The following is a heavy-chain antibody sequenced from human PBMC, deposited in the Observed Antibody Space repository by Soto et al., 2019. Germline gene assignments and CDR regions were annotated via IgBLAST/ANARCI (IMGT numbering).Heavy chain of an antibody. J-gene: IGHJ4*02. Sequence: GGSLRLSCGASGFSFSSYAKQRVRQDPGTGLEWGAVISYDRRNKYYGESVQGRFTMSRDNSKNELYLELTSMRAGDTAVHYRAPPNGGLWYGDSDYCCQGTLVTV. CDR1: GFSFSSYA. CDR2: ISYDRRNK. CDR3: APPNGGLWYGDSDY. V-gene: IGHV3-30*01. D-gene: IGHD3-10*01.